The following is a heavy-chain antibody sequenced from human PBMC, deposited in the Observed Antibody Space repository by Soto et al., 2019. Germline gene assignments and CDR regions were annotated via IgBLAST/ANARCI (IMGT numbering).Heavy chain of an antibody. D-gene: IGHD3-16*01. CDR3: ARARQYYDCELHP. J-gene: IGHJ5*02. V-gene: IGHV4-30-4*01. CDR2: IYYSGST. CDR1: GGSISSGDYY. Sequence: PSETLSLTCTVSGGSISSGDYYWSWIRQPPGKGLEWIGYIYYSGSTYYNPSLKSRVTISVDTSKNQFSLKLSSVTAADTAIYYCARARQYYDCELHPWGQATLVTVSS.